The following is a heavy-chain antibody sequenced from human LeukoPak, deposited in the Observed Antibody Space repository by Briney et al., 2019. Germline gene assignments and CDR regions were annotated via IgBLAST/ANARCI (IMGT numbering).Heavy chain of an antibody. J-gene: IGHJ5*02. D-gene: IGHD2-2*01. V-gene: IGHV4-59*01. CDR3: ARIPAAMDSWFDP. CDR1: GGSISSYY. CDR2: IYYSGST. Sequence: SETLSLTCTVSGGSISSYYWSWIRQPPGQGLEWIGYIYYSGSTNYNPSLKSRVTISVDTSKNQFSLKLSSVTAADTAVYYCARIPAAMDSWFDPWGQGTLVTVSS.